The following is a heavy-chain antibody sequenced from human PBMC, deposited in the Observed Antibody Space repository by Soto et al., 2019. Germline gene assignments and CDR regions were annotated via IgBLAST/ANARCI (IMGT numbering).Heavy chain of an antibody. CDR1: GFTFSSYG. V-gene: IGHV3-33*01. Sequence: GGSLKLSCAASGFTFSSYGMHWVRQAPGKGLEWVAVIGYDGSNKYYADSVKGRFTISRDNSKNTLYLQMNSLRAEDTAVYYCARDGCSSTSCYVEYFQHWGQGTLVTVSS. CDR3: ARDGCSSTSCYVEYFQH. J-gene: IGHJ1*01. D-gene: IGHD2-2*01. CDR2: IGYDGSNK.